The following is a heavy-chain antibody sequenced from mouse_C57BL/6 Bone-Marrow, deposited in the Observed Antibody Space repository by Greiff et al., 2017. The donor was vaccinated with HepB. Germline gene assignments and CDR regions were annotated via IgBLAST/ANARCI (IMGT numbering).Heavy chain of an antibody. CDR2: IYPRSGNT. CDR1: GYTFTSYG. V-gene: IGHV1-81*01. D-gene: IGHD2-1*01. J-gene: IGHJ3*01. CDR3: ASRLLWSFAY. Sequence: QVQLKQSRAELARPGASVKLSCKASGYTFTSYGISWVKQRTGQGLEWIGEIYPRSGNTYYNEKFKGKATLTADKSSSTAYMELRSLTSEDSAVYFCASRLLWSFAYWGQGTLVTVSA.